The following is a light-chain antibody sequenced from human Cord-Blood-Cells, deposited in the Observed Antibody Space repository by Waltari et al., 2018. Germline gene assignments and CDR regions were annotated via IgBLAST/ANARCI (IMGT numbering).Light chain of an antibody. Sequence: SSELTQDPAVSVALGQTVRITCQGDSLRSYYASWYQQKPGQAPVLVIYGKNNRPSGIPDRFSGSSSGNTASLTSTGAQAEDGADYYCNSRDSSGNHLVVGGGTKLTVL. CDR3: NSRDSSGNHLV. V-gene: IGLV3-19*01. CDR1: SLRSYY. J-gene: IGLJ2*01. CDR2: GKN.